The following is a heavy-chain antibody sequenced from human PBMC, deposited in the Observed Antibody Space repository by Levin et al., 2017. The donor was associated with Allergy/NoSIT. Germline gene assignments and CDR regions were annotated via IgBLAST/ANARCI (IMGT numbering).Heavy chain of an antibody. CDR1: GDSISGYY. CDR2: IYYSGST. CDR3: ARDKIIMLRGDTYYSGMDV. J-gene: IGHJ6*02. D-gene: IGHD3-10*01. Sequence: SETLSLTCTVSGDSISGYYWSWIRQPPGKGLEWIGHIYYSGSTNYNPSLKSRTTLSVDMSRNQFSLKLSSVTAGDTAVYYCARDKIIMLRGDTYYSGMDVWGQGTTVTVSS. V-gene: IGHV4-59*01.